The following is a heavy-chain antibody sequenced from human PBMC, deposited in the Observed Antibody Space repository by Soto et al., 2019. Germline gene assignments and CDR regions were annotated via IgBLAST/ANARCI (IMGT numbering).Heavy chain of an antibody. J-gene: IGHJ4*02. Sequence: ASVKVSCKDSGYTLTELSMHWVRQAPGKGLEWMGGFDPEDGETIYAQKFQGRVTMTEDTSTDTAYMELSSLRSEDTAVYYCATVFGELFYYFDYWGQGTLVTVSS. V-gene: IGHV1-24*01. CDR3: ATVFGELFYYFDY. D-gene: IGHD3-10*01. CDR2: FDPEDGET. CDR1: GYTLTELS.